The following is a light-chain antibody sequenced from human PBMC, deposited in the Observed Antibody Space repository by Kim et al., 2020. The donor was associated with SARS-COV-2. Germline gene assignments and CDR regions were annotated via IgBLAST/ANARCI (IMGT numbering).Light chain of an antibody. Sequence: SDELTQPPSVSVSPGQTASITCSGDKLGDKYACWYQQKPGQSPVLVIYQDSKRPSGIPERFSGSNSGNTATLTISGTQAMDEADYYCQAWDSSPYVVFGG. V-gene: IGLV3-1*01. J-gene: IGLJ2*01. CDR3: QAWDSSPYVV. CDR1: KLGDKY. CDR2: QDS.